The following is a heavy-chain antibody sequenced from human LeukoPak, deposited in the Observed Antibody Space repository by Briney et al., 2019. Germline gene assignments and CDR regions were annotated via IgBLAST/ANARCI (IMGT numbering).Heavy chain of an antibody. Sequence: SETLSLTCTVSGDSISSNIYYWAWIRQPPGKGLEWIGSFHYSGSTYYNPSLKSRVTISVDTSKNQFSLKLSSVTAADTAVYYCARDKDFWSGYYYFDYWGQGTLVTVSS. CDR1: GDSISSNIYY. D-gene: IGHD3-3*01. CDR3: ARDKDFWSGYYYFDY. CDR2: FHYSGST. V-gene: IGHV4-39*07. J-gene: IGHJ4*02.